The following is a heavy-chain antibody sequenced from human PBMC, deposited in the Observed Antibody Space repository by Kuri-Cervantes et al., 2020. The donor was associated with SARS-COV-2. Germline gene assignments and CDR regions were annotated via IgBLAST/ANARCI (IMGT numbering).Heavy chain of an antibody. CDR1: GFNFSRTD. Sequence: VGSLRLSCAASGFNFSRTDMHWVRQAPGKGLEWVAVISHDGKNKKCTASGKGRFTISRDNSQNTLYLHMKSLRSEDTAIYYCAKDRVGVQDFWGQGTLVTVSS. J-gene: IGHJ4*02. D-gene: IGHD2-21*01. CDR2: ISHDGKNK. V-gene: IGHV3-30*18. CDR3: AKDRVGVQDF.